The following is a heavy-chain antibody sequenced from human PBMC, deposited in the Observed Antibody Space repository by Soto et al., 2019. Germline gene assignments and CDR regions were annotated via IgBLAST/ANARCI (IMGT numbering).Heavy chain of an antibody. Sequence: PGESLKISCKGSGYSFTSYWIGWVRQMPGKGLEWMGIIYPGDSDTRYSLSFQGQVTISADKSISTAYLQWSSLKASDTAMYYCARSHMEYYYYYGMDVWGQGTTVTVSS. CDR1: GYSFTSYW. V-gene: IGHV5-51*01. D-gene: IGHD3-3*01. J-gene: IGHJ6*02. CDR3: ARSHMEYYYYYGMDV. CDR2: IYPGDSDT.